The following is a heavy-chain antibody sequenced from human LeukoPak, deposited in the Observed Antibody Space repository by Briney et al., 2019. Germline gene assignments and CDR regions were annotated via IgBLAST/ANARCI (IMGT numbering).Heavy chain of an antibody. V-gene: IGHV3-23*01. CDR2: LSGGGGGS. D-gene: IGHD3-10*01. Sequence: GGSLRLSCAASGITIRTYAMSWVRQAPGKGLEWVSSLSGGGGGSYYADSVKGRVTVSRDDSKNTLYLQMNSLRAEDTAVYYCAKEKTEKFDFDYWGQGTLVTVSS. J-gene: IGHJ4*02. CDR1: GITIRTYA. CDR3: AKEKTEKFDFDY.